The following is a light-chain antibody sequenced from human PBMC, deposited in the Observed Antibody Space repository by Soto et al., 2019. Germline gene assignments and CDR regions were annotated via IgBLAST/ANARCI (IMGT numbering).Light chain of an antibody. V-gene: IGKV3-11*01. Sequence: EVVLTQSPATLSVSPGERATLSCRASQSVSINLAWYQQKPGQAPRLLIYGASTRATGIPARFSGSGSGTDFTLTINNLDPEDFAVYYCQQRSNWPITFGQGTRLEIK. CDR1: QSVSIN. CDR2: GAS. J-gene: IGKJ5*01. CDR3: QQRSNWPIT.